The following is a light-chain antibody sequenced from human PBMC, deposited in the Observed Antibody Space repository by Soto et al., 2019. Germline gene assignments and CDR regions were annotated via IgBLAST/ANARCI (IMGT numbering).Light chain of an antibody. V-gene: IGLV2-23*03. CDR2: EGS. CDR3: CSYAGSSTFGVV. Sequence: QSALTQPASVSGSPGQSITISCTGTSSDVGSYNLVSWYQQHPGKAPKLMIYEGSKRPSGVSNRFSGSKSGNTASLTISGLQAEDEADYYCCSYAGSSTFGVVFGGGTKVPS. J-gene: IGLJ2*01. CDR1: SSDVGSYNL.